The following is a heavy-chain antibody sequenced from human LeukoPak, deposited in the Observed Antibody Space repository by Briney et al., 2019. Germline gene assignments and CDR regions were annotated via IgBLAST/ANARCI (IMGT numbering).Heavy chain of an antibody. CDR3: ASRSQSYSSSWYMDY. Sequence: SVKVSCKASGGTFSSYAISWVRQAPGQGLEWMGGIIPIFGTANYAQKFQGRVTITADESTSTAYMELSSLRSEDTAVYYCASRSQSYSSSWYMDYWGQGTLVTVSS. J-gene: IGHJ4*02. V-gene: IGHV1-69*13. CDR1: GGTFSSYA. CDR2: IIPIFGTA. D-gene: IGHD6-13*01.